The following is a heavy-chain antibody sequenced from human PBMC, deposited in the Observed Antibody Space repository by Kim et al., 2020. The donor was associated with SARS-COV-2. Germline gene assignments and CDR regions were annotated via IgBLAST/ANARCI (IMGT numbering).Heavy chain of an antibody. V-gene: IGHV4-34*01. Sequence: SETLSLTCAVYGGSFSGYYWSWIRQPPGKGLEWIGEINHSGSTNYNPSLKSRVTISVDTSKNQFSLKLSSVTAADTAVYYCAILIAAAGRYYYYGMDVWG. D-gene: IGHD6-13*01. CDR3: AILIAAAGRYYYYGMDV. J-gene: IGHJ6*01. CDR1: GGSFSGYY. CDR2: INHSGST.